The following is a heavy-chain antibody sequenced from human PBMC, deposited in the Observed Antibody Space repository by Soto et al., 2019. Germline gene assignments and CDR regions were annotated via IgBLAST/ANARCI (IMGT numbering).Heavy chain of an antibody. CDR3: ARGPRVLRYYYGMDV. J-gene: IGHJ6*02. CDR1: GGSFSGYY. V-gene: IGHV4-34*01. CDR2: INHSGST. D-gene: IGHD3-3*01. Sequence: QVQLQQWGAGLLKPSETLSLTCAVYGGSFSGYYWSWIRQPPGKGLEWIGEINHSGSTNYNPSLKSRVTISVDTSKNQFSLKLSSVTAADTAVYYCARGPRVLRYYYGMDVWGQGTTVTVSS.